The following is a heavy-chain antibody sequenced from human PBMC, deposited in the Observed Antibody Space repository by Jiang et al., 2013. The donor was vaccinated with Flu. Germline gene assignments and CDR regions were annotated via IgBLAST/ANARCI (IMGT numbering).Heavy chain of an antibody. CDR2: IRSKANSYAT. CDR3: TRLPLLGVVVPAAIPDGY. J-gene: IGHJ4*02. V-gene: IGHV3-73*01. CDR1: GFTFSGSA. Sequence: LVESGGGLVQPGGSLKLSCAASGFTFSGSAMHWVRQASGKGLEWVGRIRSKANSYATAYAASVKGRFTISRDDSKNTAYLQMNSLKTEDTAVYYCTRLPLLGVVVPAAIPDGYWGQGTLVTVSS. D-gene: IGHD2-2*01.